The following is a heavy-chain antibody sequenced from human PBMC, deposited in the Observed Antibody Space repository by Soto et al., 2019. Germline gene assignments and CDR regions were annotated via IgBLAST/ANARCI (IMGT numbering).Heavy chain of an antibody. CDR2: IFYSGTT. V-gene: IGHV4-31*03. CDR1: GGSISRGGYY. J-gene: IGHJ5*02. Sequence: QVQLQESGPGLVKPSQTLSLTCTVSGGSISRGGYYWNWIRQHPGKGLEWIGYIFYSGTTYYNPHLKSRVTISVDTSKNQSSLKLSSVTAADTAVYYCARSVDPWGQGTLVTVSS. CDR3: ARSVDP.